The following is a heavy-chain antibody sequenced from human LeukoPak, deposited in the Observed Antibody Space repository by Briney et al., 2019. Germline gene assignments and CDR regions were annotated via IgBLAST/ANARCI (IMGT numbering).Heavy chain of an antibody. CDR3: AKDIAAAAPYWYFDL. CDR2: IGGRGGST. D-gene: IGHD6-13*01. J-gene: IGHJ2*01. CDR1: GFIFSDYG. Sequence: PGGSLRLSCAASGFIFSDYGMSWVRQAPGKGLEWVSTIGGRGGSTYYADSVKGRFTISRDNSKNTLYLQMNSLRAEDTAVYYCAKDIAAAAPYWYFDLWGRGTLVTVSS. V-gene: IGHV3-23*01.